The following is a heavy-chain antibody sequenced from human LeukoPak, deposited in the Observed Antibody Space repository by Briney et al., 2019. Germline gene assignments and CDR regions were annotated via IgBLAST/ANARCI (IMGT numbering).Heavy chain of an antibody. CDR3: ARLYCSSTSCYGGYNWFDP. D-gene: IGHD2-2*01. J-gene: IGHJ5*02. Sequence: SETLSLTCTVSGGSISSYYWSWIRQPAGKGLEWIGYIYYSGSTYYNPSLKSRVTISVDTSKNQFSLKLSSVTAADTAVYYCARLYCSSTSCYGGYNWFDPWGQGTLVTVSS. V-gene: IGHV4-59*06. CDR2: IYYSGST. CDR1: GGSISSYY.